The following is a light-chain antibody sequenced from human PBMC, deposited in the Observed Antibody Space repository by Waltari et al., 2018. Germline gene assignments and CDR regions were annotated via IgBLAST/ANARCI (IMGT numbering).Light chain of an antibody. V-gene: IGKV1-39*01. CDR3: QQSYSSPYT. CDR1: QSISSY. J-gene: IGKJ2*01. Sequence: DIQMTQSPSSLSASVGDRVTITCRASQSISSYLNWYQQKPGKAPKLLIYAASSLQSGVPSRFSGSGSGTDFTLTISSLQPEDFATYYCQQSYSSPYTFGQGTTLHIK. CDR2: AAS.